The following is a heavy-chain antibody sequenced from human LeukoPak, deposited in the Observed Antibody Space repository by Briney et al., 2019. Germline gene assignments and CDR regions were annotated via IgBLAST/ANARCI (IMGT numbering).Heavy chain of an antibody. V-gene: IGHV4-38-2*02. Sequence: SETLSLTCTVSGYSISSGYYWGWSRPPPGKGLEWIGSIDHSGSTYYNPSLKSRVTISVDTSKNQLSLKLSSVTAADPAVYYCARGNSGSYYVAFDYWGQGTLVTVSS. CDR3: ARGNSGSYYVAFDY. CDR2: IDHSGST. CDR1: GYSISSGYY. D-gene: IGHD1-26*01. J-gene: IGHJ4*02.